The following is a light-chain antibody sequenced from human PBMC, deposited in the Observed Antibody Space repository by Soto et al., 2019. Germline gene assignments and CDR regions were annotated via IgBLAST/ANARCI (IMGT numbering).Light chain of an antibody. Sequence: DIQLTQSPSFLSASVGDRLTITFRASQDIRSSLAWYQQKPGKAHNLLIYTVSTLQSGVPSRFSGSRSGTEFTLTISSLQPEDFATYYCQQFNSYHFTFGGGTKVEI. J-gene: IGKJ4*01. CDR1: QDIRSS. V-gene: IGKV1-9*01. CDR2: TVS. CDR3: QQFNSYHFT.